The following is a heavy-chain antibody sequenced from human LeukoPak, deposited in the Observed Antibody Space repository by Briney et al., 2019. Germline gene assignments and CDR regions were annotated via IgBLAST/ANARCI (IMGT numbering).Heavy chain of an antibody. Sequence: GGSLRLSCVASGFSAFGLSSYAMSWVRQAPGKGLEWVSVVSASGFTSYGDSVKGRFTISRDKSKNTVHLDMNTLRAEDTARYYCAKARTANDYGSGSFYKGFDSWGQGTLVTVSS. V-gene: IGHV3-23*01. CDR3: AKARTANDYGSGSFYKGFDS. CDR2: VSASGFT. D-gene: IGHD3-10*01. CDR1: GFSAFGLSSYA. J-gene: IGHJ4*02.